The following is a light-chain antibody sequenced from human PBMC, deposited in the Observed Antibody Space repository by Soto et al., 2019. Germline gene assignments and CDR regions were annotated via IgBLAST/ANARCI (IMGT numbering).Light chain of an antibody. CDR1: QDTSNY. Sequence: DIKMTQSPSSLSASVGDRVTITFQASQDTSNYLNWYQQKPGKAPKLLIYDASNLETGVPSRFSGSGSGTDFNVTISSLQPEDIATYYCQQYDSLPRTFGQGTKVDIK. V-gene: IGKV1-33*01. CDR3: QQYDSLPRT. J-gene: IGKJ1*01. CDR2: DAS.